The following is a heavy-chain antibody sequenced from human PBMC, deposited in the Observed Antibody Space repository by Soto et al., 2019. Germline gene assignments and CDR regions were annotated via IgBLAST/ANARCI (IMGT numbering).Heavy chain of an antibody. Sequence: EVQVLESGGGLVQPGGSLRLSCAASGFTFSSHAMNWVRQAPGKGPEWVSVISGSGATTYYADSVKGRFTISRDNSRKTLDLQMNSLRGEDTAIYYCAKSTGARYFDWYKTFDYWGQGTLVTVSS. D-gene: IGHD3-9*01. CDR3: AKSTGARYFDWYKTFDY. J-gene: IGHJ4*02. V-gene: IGHV3-23*01. CDR1: GFTFSSHA. CDR2: ISGSGATT.